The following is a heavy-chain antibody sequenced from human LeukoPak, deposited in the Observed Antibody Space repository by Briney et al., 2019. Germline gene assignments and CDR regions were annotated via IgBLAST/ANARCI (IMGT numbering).Heavy chain of an antibody. J-gene: IGHJ6*03. CDR1: RFTFSSYG. CDR2: VQYDGSNE. Sequence: GGSLRLSCAASRFTFSSYGMHWVRQAPGKGLEWVAYVQYDGSNEQYADSVKGRFSISRDSSKNILYLQMNSLRGEDTAVYYCAKDRCSNGVGCYYYYMDVWGKGATVTISS. V-gene: IGHV3-30*02. D-gene: IGHD2-8*01. CDR3: AKDRCSNGVGCYYYYMDV.